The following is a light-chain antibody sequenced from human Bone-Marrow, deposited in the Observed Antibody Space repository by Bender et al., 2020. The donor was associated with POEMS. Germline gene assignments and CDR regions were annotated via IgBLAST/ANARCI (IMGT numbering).Light chain of an antibody. J-gene: IGLJ1*01. Sequence: QSALTQPASVSASPGQSITISCTGTSSDIGAYDYVSWYQQHPGKAPKLMIFEVRNRPSGISNRFSGSKSGNTASLTVSGLQAEDEADYYCSSYADRNNYVFGTGTKVTVL. CDR3: SSYADRNNYV. CDR2: EVR. V-gene: IGLV2-14*01. CDR1: SSDIGAYDY.